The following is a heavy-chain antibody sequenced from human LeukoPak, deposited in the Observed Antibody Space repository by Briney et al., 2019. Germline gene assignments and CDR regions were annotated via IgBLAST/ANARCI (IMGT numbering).Heavy chain of an antibody. CDR3: VKDKSRYPVYYFDY. Sequence: GGSLRLSCDASGFTFGNSAMNWVRQAPGEGLEWVSGISASGETYYAESVKGRFTISRDNSRNTLYAQMDNLRAVDTAIYYCVKDKSRYPVYYFDYWGQGTLVTVSS. V-gene: IGHV3-23*01. CDR2: ISASGET. J-gene: IGHJ4*02. CDR1: GFTFGNSA. D-gene: IGHD3-9*01.